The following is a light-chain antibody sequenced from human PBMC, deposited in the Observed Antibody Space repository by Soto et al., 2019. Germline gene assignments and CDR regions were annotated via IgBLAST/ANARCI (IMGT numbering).Light chain of an antibody. J-gene: IGLJ2*01. CDR1: SSDGGVYNY. V-gene: IGLV2-14*01. Sequence: QSALTQPASVSGSPGQSITISCTGTSSDGGVYNYVSWYQQHPGKAPQLMIYDVSNRPSGVSNRFSGSKSGNTASLTISGLQAEDEADYYCSSYTSSSTYVVFGGGTKVTAL. CDR3: SSYTSSSTYVV. CDR2: DVS.